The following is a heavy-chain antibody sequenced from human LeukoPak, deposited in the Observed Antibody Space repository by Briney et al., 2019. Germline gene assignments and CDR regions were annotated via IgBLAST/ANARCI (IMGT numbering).Heavy chain of an antibody. J-gene: IGHJ4*02. CDR3: ARSYYFDSSGYHRSFDY. CDR2: INPNSGGT. Sequence: SWVKVACQASGYTFTRYYIHWVRQAPGQGLEWMGWINPNSGGTNYSQKFQGRLTMTSDTSISTAYIELSTLRADDTAVYYCARSYYFDSSGYHRSFDYWGEGTLVSVSS. CDR1: GYTFTRYY. V-gene: IGHV1-2*02. D-gene: IGHD3-22*01.